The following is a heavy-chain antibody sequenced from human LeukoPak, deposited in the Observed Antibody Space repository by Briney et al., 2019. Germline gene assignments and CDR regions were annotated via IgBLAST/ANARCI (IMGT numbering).Heavy chain of an antibody. V-gene: IGHV3-74*01. CDR2: INSDGSST. CDR3: ARELITMVRGVDYYYGMDV. CDR1: GFTFSCYW. D-gene: IGHD3-10*01. J-gene: IGHJ6*02. Sequence: GGSLRLSCAASGFTFSCYWMHWVRQAPGKGLVWVSRINSDGSSTSYADSVKGRFTISRDNAKNTLYLQMNSLRAEDTAVYYCARELITMVRGVDYYYGMDVWGQGTTVTVSS.